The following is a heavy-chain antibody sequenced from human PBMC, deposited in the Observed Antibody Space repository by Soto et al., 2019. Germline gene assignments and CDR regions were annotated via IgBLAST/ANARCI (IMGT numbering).Heavy chain of an antibody. V-gene: IGHV4-39*01. CDR2: IYYSGST. CDR3: ARCPAIGDYTQDGYCDL. Sequence: QLQLQESGPGLVKPSETLSLTCTVSGGSISSSSYYWGWIRQPPGKGLEWIGSIYYSGSTYYNPSLKSRVTISVDTSKNQFSLKLSSVTAADTAVYYCARCPAIGDYTQDGYCDLWGRGTLVTVSS. J-gene: IGHJ2*01. CDR1: GGSISSSSYY. D-gene: IGHD4-17*01.